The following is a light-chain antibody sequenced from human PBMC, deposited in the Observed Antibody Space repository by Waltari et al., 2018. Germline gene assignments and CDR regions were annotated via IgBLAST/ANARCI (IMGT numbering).Light chain of an antibody. CDR2: GNR. V-gene: IGLV1-40*01. Sequence: YNLRRGTATQLLIYGNRNLPSGVPDRGSGATAGTAASRAITGLQAEDEADYYCQSDDRRLSGSLFGGGTKLTVL. CDR3: QSDDRRLSGSL. J-gene: IGLJ2*01.